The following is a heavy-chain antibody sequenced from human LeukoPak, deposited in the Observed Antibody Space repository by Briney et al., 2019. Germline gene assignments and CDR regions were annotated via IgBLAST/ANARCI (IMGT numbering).Heavy chain of an antibody. V-gene: IGHV3-30*03. J-gene: IGHJ4*02. CDR1: GFTFSSYD. Sequence: GGFLRLSCAASGFTFSSYDMHWVRQAPGKGLEWVAVISYDGSNKYYADSVKGRFTISRDNSKNTLFLQMNSLRAEDTAVYYCARDEGATVTASNYWGQGTLVTVSS. CDR2: ISYDGSNK. CDR3: ARDEGATVTASNY. D-gene: IGHD4-17*01.